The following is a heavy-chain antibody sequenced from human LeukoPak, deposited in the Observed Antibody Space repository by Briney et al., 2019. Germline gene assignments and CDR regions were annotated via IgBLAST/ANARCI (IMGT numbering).Heavy chain of an antibody. Sequence: GASVKVSCKASGYTFTCYYMHWVRQAPGQGLEWMGWINPNSGGTNYAQKFQGRVTMTRDTSISTAYMELSRLRSDDTAVYYCARLNSSQRRLGNWFDPWGQGTLVTVSS. D-gene: IGHD4-23*01. V-gene: IGHV1-2*02. CDR1: GYTFTCYY. CDR3: ARLNSSQRRLGNWFDP. CDR2: INPNSGGT. J-gene: IGHJ5*02.